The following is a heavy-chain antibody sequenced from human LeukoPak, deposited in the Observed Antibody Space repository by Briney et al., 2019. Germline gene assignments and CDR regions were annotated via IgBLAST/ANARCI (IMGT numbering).Heavy chain of an antibody. J-gene: IGHJ4*02. D-gene: IGHD3-3*01. V-gene: IGHV5-51*01. CDR1: GYTFSSYW. Sequence: GESLKISCKGSGYTFSSYWIVWVRQMPGKGLEWMGIIYPGDSDTRYSPSLQGQVTISVDTSIGTAYLQWGSLKASDTAIYYCARQNDFRFDYWGQGTLVTVSS. CDR3: ARQNDFRFDY. CDR2: IYPGDSDT.